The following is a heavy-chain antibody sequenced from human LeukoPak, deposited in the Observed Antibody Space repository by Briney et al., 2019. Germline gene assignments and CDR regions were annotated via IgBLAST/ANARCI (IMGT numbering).Heavy chain of an antibody. CDR2: ISAYNGNT. Sequence: ASVKVSCKTSGHTFTNYGFTWVRQAPGQGLEWMGWISAYNGNTNYAQKLQGRVTMTTETSTSTVYMELRSLRSDDMGVYYCARGGMPTVVDYWGQGTLVTVSP. D-gene: IGHD4-11*01. CDR3: ARGGMPTVVDY. CDR1: GHTFTNYG. V-gene: IGHV1-18*03. J-gene: IGHJ4*02.